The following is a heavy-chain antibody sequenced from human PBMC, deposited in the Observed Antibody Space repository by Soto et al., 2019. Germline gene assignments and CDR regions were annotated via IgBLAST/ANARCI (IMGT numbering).Heavy chain of an antibody. Sequence: GGSLRLSCAASGFTFSSYAMHWVRQAPGKGLEWVAVISYDGSNKYYADSVKGRFTISRDNSKNTLYLQMNSLRAEDTAVYYCARDGGLYCSCGSCYPRGSFDIWGQGTMVTVSS. CDR3: ARDGGLYCSCGSCYPRGSFDI. D-gene: IGHD2-15*01. CDR2: ISYDGSNK. CDR1: GFTFSSYA. V-gene: IGHV3-30-3*01. J-gene: IGHJ3*02.